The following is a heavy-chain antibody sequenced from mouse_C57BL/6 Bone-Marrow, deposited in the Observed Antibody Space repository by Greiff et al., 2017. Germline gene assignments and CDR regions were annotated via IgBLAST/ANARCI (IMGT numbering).Heavy chain of an antibody. D-gene: IGHD1-1*01. V-gene: IGHV1-81*01. CDR3: ARSEITTLDY. CDR2: IYPRSGNT. CDR1: GYTFTSYG. Sequence: LQESGAELARPGASVKLSCKASGYTFTSYGISWVKQRTGQGLEWIGEIYPRSGNTYYNEKFKGKATLTADKSSSTAYMELRSLTSEDSAVYFCARSEITTLDYWGQGTTLTVSS. J-gene: IGHJ2*01.